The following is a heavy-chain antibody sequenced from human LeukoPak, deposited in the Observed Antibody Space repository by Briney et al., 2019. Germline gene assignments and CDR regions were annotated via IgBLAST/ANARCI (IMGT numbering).Heavy chain of an antibody. Sequence: GESLRLSCAASGFTFSSYEMHWVRQAPGKGLEWVSYISSSGSTIYYADSVKGRFTISRDNAKNSLYLQMNSLRAEDTAVYYCARDSSSWYFDYWGQGNLVTVSS. CDR1: GFTFSSYE. V-gene: IGHV3-48*03. D-gene: IGHD6-13*01. J-gene: IGHJ4*02. CDR3: ARDSSSWYFDY. CDR2: ISSSGSTI.